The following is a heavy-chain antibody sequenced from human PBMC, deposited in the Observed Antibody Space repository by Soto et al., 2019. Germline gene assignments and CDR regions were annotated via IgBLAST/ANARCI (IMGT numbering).Heavy chain of an antibody. Sequence: SETQSLTSPVSGGSIISYYLSWIRQPPGKGLEWIGYIYYSGSTNYNPSLKSRVTISVDTSKNQFSLKLSSVTAADTAVYYCARETYVVPAAMVTGYEIFDYWGQGTLVTVSS. CDR2: IYYSGST. CDR3: ARETYVVPAAMVTGYEIFDY. J-gene: IGHJ4*02. D-gene: IGHD2-2*01. CDR1: GGSIISYY. V-gene: IGHV4-59*01.